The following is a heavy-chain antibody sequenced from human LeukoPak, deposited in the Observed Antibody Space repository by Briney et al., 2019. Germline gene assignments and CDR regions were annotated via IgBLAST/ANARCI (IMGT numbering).Heavy chain of an antibody. Sequence: ASVKVSCKASGYTFTSYYMHWVRQAPGQGLEWMGIINPSGGSTNYAQKFQGRVTMTRDASTSTVYMELSSLRSEDTAVYYCARVRKRITMIVVTKAEGWFDPWGQGTLVTVSS. V-gene: IGHV1-46*01. CDR3: ARVRKRITMIVVTKAEGWFDP. D-gene: IGHD3-22*01. CDR1: GYTFTSYY. CDR2: INPSGGST. J-gene: IGHJ5*02.